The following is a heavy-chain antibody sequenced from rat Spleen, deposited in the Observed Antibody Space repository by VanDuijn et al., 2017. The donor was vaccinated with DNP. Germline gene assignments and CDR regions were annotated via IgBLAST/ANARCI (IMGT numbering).Heavy chain of an antibody. CDR1: GFTFSDYY. D-gene: IGHD1-2*01. V-gene: IGHV5-20*01. CDR3: ATAIGDY. J-gene: IGHJ2*01. CDR2: ISYDGGNT. Sequence: EVQLVESGGGLVQPGRSLKLSCAASGFTFSDYYIAWVRQAPTKGLEWVAYISYDGGNTYYGDSVKGRFAVSRNNAESTLYLQMDSLRSDDTATYFCATAIGDYWGQGVMVTVSP.